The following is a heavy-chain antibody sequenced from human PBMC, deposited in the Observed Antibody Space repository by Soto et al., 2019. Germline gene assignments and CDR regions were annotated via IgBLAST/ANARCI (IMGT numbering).Heavy chain of an antibody. J-gene: IGHJ4*02. CDR1: GGSISSGGYY. Sequence: QVQLQESGPGLVKPSQTLSLTCTVSGGSISSGGYYWSWIRQHPGKGLEWIGYIFYSGSTFYNPSPKSRIAISVDTSKNQCSLKLSSVTAADTAVYYCARAPGDYFDYWGQGTLVTVSS. CDR3: ARAPGDYFDY. CDR2: IFYSGST. V-gene: IGHV4-31*03.